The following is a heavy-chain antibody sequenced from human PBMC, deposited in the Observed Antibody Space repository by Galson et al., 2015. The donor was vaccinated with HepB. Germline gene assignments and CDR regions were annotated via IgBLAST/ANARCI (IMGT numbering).Heavy chain of an antibody. J-gene: IGHJ6*03. CDR2: MDTNTGKP. V-gene: IGHV7-4-1*02. CDR3: ARSPLRFLDWLPYYDYYYMDV. CDR1: GYTFTDYV. D-gene: IGHD3-3*01. Sequence: SVKVSCKASGYTFTDYVVHWVRQAPGQGLEWMGWMDTNTGKPTYDPGFAGRFVFSLDTSVTTAYLQSSSLETDDTAVYYCARSPLRFLDWLPYYDYYYMDVWGEGTTVTVSS.